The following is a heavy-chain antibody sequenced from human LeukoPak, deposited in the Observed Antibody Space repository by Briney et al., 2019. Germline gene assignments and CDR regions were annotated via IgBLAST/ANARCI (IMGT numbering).Heavy chain of an antibody. D-gene: IGHD3-3*01. CDR2: ISAYNGNT. CDR1: GYTFTSYG. J-gene: IGHJ1*01. Sequence: ASVKVSCKASGYTFTSYGISWVRQAPGQGLEWMGWISAYNGNTNYAQKLQGRVTMTRDMSTSTVYMELSSLRSEDTAVYYCARSAHYDLGPRAEYFQHWGQGTLVTVSS. V-gene: IGHV1-18*01. CDR3: ARSAHYDLGPRAEYFQH.